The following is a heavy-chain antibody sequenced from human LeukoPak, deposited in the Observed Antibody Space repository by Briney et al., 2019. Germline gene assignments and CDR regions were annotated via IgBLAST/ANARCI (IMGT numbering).Heavy chain of an antibody. J-gene: IGHJ3*02. CDR3: AREQGYNWNYRAFDI. Sequence: PSETLSLTCTASGGSISSYYWSWIRQPPGKGLEWIGYIYYSGSTNYNPSLKSRVTISVDTSKNQFSLKLSSVTAADTALYYCAREQGYNWNYRAFDIWGQGTMVTVSS. V-gene: IGHV4-59*01. D-gene: IGHD1-7*01. CDR1: GGSISSYY. CDR2: IYYSGST.